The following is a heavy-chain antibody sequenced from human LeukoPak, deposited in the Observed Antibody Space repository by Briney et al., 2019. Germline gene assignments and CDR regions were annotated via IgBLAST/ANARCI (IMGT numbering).Heavy chain of an antibody. CDR3: ARDEEYFQH. Sequence: PSETLSLTCTVSGGSISSYYWSWIWQPPGKGLEWIGYIYYSGSTNYNPSLKSRVTISVDTSKNQFSLKLSSVTAADTAVYYCARDEEYFQHWGQGTLVTVSS. V-gene: IGHV4-59*01. CDR2: IYYSGST. J-gene: IGHJ1*01. CDR1: GGSISSYY.